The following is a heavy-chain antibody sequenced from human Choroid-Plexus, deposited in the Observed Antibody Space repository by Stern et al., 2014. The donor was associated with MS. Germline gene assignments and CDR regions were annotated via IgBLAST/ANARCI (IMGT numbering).Heavy chain of an antibody. D-gene: IGHD2-21*02. CDR2: IIPFFGTT. J-gene: IGHJ4*02. V-gene: IGHV1-69*01. Sequence: VQLVESGDEAKKPGSSVKGFCKTLGGTFSNYGFFWVRQAPGQGLEWMGGIIPFFGTTNYAQKFQGRVTITADESTSTVYMELRSLRSDDSAIYYCTASGGGPHDYYFEWWGQGTLVTVSS. CDR3: TASGGGPHDYYFEW. CDR1: GGTFSNYG.